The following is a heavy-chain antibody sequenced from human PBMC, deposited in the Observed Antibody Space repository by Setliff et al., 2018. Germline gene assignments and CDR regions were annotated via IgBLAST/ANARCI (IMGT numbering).Heavy chain of an antibody. J-gene: IGHJ4*02. D-gene: IGHD2-15*01. CDR3: LRIRLVPHGHS. Sequence: PSETLSLTCTVSGGSLTGTSNYWAWIRQPPGKGLEWIGSVFYTEGTHYNESLKSRLAISLDTSKNHFSLRLSSVTAADTAVYYCLRIRLVPHGHSWGQGTLVTVSS. CDR1: GGSLTGTSNY. V-gene: IGHV4-39*02. CDR2: VFYTEGT.